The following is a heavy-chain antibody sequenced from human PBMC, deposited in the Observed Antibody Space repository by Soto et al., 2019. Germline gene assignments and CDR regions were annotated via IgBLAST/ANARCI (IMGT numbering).Heavy chain of an antibody. CDR3: ARAGLGYCISTSCSTTLYYYGMDV. Sequence: GGSLRLSCAASGFTVSSNYMSWVRQAPGEGLEWVSVIYSGGSTYYADSVKGRFTISRDNSKNTLYLQMNSLRAEDTAVYYCARAGLGYCISTSCSTTLYYYGMDVWGQGTTVTVSS. V-gene: IGHV3-53*01. CDR1: GFTVSSNY. J-gene: IGHJ6*02. D-gene: IGHD2-2*01. CDR2: IYSGGST.